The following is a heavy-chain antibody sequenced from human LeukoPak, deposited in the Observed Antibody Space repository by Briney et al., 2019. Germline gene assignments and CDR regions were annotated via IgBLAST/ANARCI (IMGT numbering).Heavy chain of an antibody. D-gene: IGHD6-19*01. CDR1: GFNLRSYA. J-gene: IGHJ4*02. V-gene: IGHV3-23*01. Sequence: GGSLRLSCVASGFNLRSYAMSWVRQAPGKGLQWVSGLSGSGGSTYYADSVKGRFTISRDNSKNTLHLQMNSLRAEDTAVYYCAKGYSSAWYFFDYWGQGTLDTVSS. CDR2: LSGSGGST. CDR3: AKGYSSAWYFFDY.